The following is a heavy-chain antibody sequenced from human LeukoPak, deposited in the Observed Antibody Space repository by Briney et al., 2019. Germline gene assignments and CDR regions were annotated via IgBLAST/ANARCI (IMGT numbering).Heavy chain of an antibody. D-gene: IGHD3-10*01. V-gene: IGHV1-24*01. CDR2: FDPEDGET. CDR3: ATEQFGELRDAFDI. Sequence: ASVKVSCKVSGYTLTGLSMHWVRQAPGKGLEWMGGFDPEDGETIYAQKFQGRVTMTEDTSTDTAYMELSSLRSEDTAVYYCATEQFGELRDAFDIWGQGTMVTVSS. CDR1: GYTLTGLS. J-gene: IGHJ3*02.